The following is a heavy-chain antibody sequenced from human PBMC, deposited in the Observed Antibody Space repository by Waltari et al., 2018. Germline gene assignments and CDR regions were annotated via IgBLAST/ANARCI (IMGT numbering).Heavy chain of an antibody. CDR2: INHSGST. CDR3: ARGDYPDAFDI. J-gene: IGHJ3*02. Sequence: QVQLQQWGAGLLKPSETLSLTCAVYGGSFSGYYRSWIRQPPGKGLEWIGEINHSGSTNYNPSLKSRVTISVDTSKNQFSLKLSSVTAADTAVYYCARGDYPDAFDIWGQGTMVTVSS. CDR1: GGSFSGYY. V-gene: IGHV4-34*01. D-gene: IGHD4-17*01.